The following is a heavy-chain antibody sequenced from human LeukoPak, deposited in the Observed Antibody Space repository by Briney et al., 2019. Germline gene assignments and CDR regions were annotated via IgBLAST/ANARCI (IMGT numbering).Heavy chain of an antibody. J-gene: IGHJ4*02. V-gene: IGHV1-2*04. CDR2: INPNSGGT. CDR3: ARGTPGSYLGY. Sequence: ASVKVSCKASGYTFTAYYMHWVRQAPGQGLEWMGWINPNSGGTNYAQKFKGWVTLTRDTSINTTYMELSRLTSDVTAVYFCARGTPGSYLGYWGQGALVTVSP. CDR1: GYTFTAYY. D-gene: IGHD3-16*02.